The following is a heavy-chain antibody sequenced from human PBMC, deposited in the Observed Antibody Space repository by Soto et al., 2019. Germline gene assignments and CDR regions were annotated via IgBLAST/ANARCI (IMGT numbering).Heavy chain of an antibody. V-gene: IGHV3-7*05. CDR2: IKQDGKSK. CDR3: ASVSFVFMERDVDS. J-gene: IGHJ4*02. D-gene: IGHD3-3*01. CDR1: GFTFTYYW. Sequence: EVQLVESGGGLVQPGGSLRLSCAASGFTFTYYWMSWVRQAPGKGLEWVSNIKQDGKSKYYADSVKVLFTVSRDNGKSSIYLQMDGLRDDDSDVYRCASVSFVFMERDVDSWGQGTLVTVSS.